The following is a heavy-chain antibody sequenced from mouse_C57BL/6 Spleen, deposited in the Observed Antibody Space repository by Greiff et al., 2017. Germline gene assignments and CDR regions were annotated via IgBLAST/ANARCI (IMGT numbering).Heavy chain of an antibody. V-gene: IGHV1-82*01. CDR3: ARGDGSPDY. D-gene: IGHD2-3*01. CDR2: IYPGDGDT. Sequence: QVQLKQSGPELVKPGASVKISCKASGYAFSSSWMNWVKQRPGKGLEWIGRIYPGDGDTKYNGKFKGKATLTADKSSSTAYMQLSSLTSEDSAVYFCARGDGSPDYWGQGTTLTVSS. J-gene: IGHJ2*01. CDR1: GYAFSSSW.